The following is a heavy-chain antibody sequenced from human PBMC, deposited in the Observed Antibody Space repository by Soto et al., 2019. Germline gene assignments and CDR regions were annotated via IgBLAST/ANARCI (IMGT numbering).Heavy chain of an antibody. CDR2: ISEYGDS. CDR1: GYIVTSFG. CDR3: ARGGGAYDV. J-gene: IGHJ3*01. Sequence: QVQLVQSGAEVKKPGATVKVSCKASGYIVTSFGINWVRQASGQGLEWMGCISEYGDSNYSEKLQDRVSLTTDTYTNTAYMELRSLGSDDTGVYYCARGGGAYDVWGQGTKITVSS. V-gene: IGHV1-18*01.